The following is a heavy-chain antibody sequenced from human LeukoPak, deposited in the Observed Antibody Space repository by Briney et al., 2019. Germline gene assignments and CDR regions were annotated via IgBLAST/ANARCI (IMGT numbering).Heavy chain of an antibody. Sequence: GGSLRLSCAGSGFSFSYQGMTWVRQAPGKGLEWVSSIGTGNSDRYYADSVKGRFTISRDNAKNSLYLQMNSLRAEDMALYYCAKEYSSGWGNAFDIWGQGTMVTVSS. J-gene: IGHJ3*02. D-gene: IGHD6-19*01. CDR2: IGTGNSDR. CDR1: GFSFSYQG. CDR3: AKEYSSGWGNAFDI. V-gene: IGHV3-21*04.